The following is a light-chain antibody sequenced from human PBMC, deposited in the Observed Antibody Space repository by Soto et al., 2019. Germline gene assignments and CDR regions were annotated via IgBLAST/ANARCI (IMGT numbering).Light chain of an antibody. V-gene: IGKV2-30*02. CDR1: QSLVHSDGTTY. CDR3: LQGTLWPYT. J-gene: IGKJ2*01. CDR2: QLS. Sequence: DVVLTQSPLSLPVTPGQPASISCRSSQSLVHSDGTTYLNWFQQRPGQSPRRLIYQLSKRDSGVPDRFSGSGSGADFTLQISRVEAEDVGVYYCLQGTLWPYTFGQGTKLEIK.